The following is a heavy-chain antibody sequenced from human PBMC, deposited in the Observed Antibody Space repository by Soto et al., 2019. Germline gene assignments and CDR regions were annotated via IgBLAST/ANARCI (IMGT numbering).Heavy chain of an antibody. CDR1: GGSVSRGSYY. CDR3: ARVYSGSYGQND. D-gene: IGHD1-26*01. CDR2: IFYSMKTT. V-gene: IGHV4-61*03. Sequence: QVQLQESGPGVMRPSETLSLTCVVSGGSVSRGSYYWTWIRQPPGKGLEWIGHIFYSMKTTNYNPSPGSRVSISVDTSQNLFSLSLTSVTAADTAVYYCARVYSGSYGQNDWGQGTLVTVSS. J-gene: IGHJ1*01.